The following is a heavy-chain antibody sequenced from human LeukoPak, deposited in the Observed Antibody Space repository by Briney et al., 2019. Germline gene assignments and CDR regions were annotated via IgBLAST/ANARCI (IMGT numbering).Heavy chain of an antibody. J-gene: IGHJ4*02. CDR1: GYTFTSYG. CDR3: ARGNKYYYDSSGYHNDY. Sequence: ASVKVSCKASGYTFTSYGISWVRQAPGQGLEWMGWISAYNGNTNYAQKLQGRVTMTTDTSTSTAYMELRSLRSDDTAVYYCARGNKYYYDSSGYHNDYWGQGTLVTVSS. CDR2: ISAYNGNT. D-gene: IGHD3-22*01. V-gene: IGHV1-18*01.